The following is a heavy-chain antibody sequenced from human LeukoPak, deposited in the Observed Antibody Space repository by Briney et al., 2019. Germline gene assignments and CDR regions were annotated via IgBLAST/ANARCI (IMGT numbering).Heavy chain of an antibody. Sequence: GGSLRLSCAASGFTFSSYWMHWVRQAPGKGLVWVSRINSDGSSTSYADSVKGRFTISRDNAKNTLYLQMSSLRAEDTAVYYCARVGTYYDILTGYSTDAFDIWGQGTMVTVSS. CDR1: GFTFSSYW. D-gene: IGHD3-9*01. V-gene: IGHV3-74*01. J-gene: IGHJ3*02. CDR2: INSDGSST. CDR3: ARVGTYYDILTGYSTDAFDI.